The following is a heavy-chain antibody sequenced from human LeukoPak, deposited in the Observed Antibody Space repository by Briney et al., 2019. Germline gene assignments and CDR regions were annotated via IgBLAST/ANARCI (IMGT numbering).Heavy chain of an antibody. CDR3: AILNDSSGYYDAFDI. CDR2: INPNSGGT. Sequence: ASVKVSCKASGYTFTGYYMHWVRQAPGQGLAWMGWINPNSGGTNYAQKFQGRVTMTRDTSISTAYMELSRLRSDDTAVYYCAILNDSSGYYDAFDIWGQGTMVTVSS. V-gene: IGHV1-2*02. CDR1: GYTFTGYY. J-gene: IGHJ3*02. D-gene: IGHD3-22*01.